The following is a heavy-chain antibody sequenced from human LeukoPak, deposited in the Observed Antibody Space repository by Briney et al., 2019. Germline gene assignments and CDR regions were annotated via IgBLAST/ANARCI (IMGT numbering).Heavy chain of an antibody. V-gene: IGHV3-11*03. J-gene: IGHJ4*02. D-gene: IGHD6-19*01. CDR3: ARSRGAGPGAYFDY. CDR2: ISNSGSYT. CDR1: GFTFSDEY. Sequence: GGALRLSCAASGFTFSDEYMSWIRPAPGKGLEWVSYISNSGSYTNYAHSVKGRFTISRDNAKNSLYQQMNSLRAEDTAVYYCARSRGAGPGAYFDYWGQGTLITVSS.